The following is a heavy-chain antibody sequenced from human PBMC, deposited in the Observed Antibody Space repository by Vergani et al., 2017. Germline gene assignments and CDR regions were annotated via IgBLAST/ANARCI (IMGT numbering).Heavy chain of an antibody. CDR2: IHASGTK. CDR3: ARGETRTDWFDP. D-gene: IGHD3/OR15-3a*01. V-gene: IGHV4-61*02. J-gene: IGHJ5*02. CDR1: GASITSGSFY. Sequence: QVHLNEAGPGLVKPSQTLSLTCTVSGASITSGSFYWSWIRQPAGKGLEWIGRIHASGTKNYNPSLRSRVTLSVDTSKNQLSLKMISMTAADTAVYYCARGETRTDWFDPWGQGTLVTVSS.